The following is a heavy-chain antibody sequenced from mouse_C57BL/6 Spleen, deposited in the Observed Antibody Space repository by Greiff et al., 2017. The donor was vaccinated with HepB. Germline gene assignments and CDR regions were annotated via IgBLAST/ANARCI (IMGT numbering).Heavy chain of an antibody. V-gene: IGHV1-80*01. D-gene: IGHD2-4*01. Sequence: VQLQQSGAELVKPGASVKISCKASGYAFSSYWMNWVKQRPGKGLEWIGQIYPGDGDTNYNGKFKGKATLTADKSSATAYLQLRSLNSEDSAGYFCARDGGDYDRFAYWGQGTLVTVSA. CDR3: ARDGGDYDRFAY. CDR2: IYPGDGDT. CDR1: GYAFSSYW. J-gene: IGHJ3*01.